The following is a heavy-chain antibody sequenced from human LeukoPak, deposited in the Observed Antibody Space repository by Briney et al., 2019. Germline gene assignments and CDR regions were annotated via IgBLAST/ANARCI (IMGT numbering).Heavy chain of an antibody. V-gene: IGHV4-61*09. Sequence: SETLSLTCTVSGGSISSSSYYWSWIRQPAVKGLEWIGHIYTSGSTNYNPSLKSRVTMSVDTSKNQFSLKLSSVTAADTAVYYCARESRDYYGSVGYYYYYYMDVWGKGTTVTISS. D-gene: IGHD3-10*01. CDR1: GGSISSSSYY. CDR3: ARESRDYYGSVGYYYYYYMDV. CDR2: IYTSGST. J-gene: IGHJ6*03.